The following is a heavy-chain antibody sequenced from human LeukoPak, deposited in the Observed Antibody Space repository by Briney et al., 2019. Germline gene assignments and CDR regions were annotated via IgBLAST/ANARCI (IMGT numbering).Heavy chain of an antibody. CDR3: AGGGSFPTHYYYYGMDV. J-gene: IGHJ6*02. Sequence: ASVKVSCKASGGTFSSYAISWVRQAPGQGLEWMGRIIPILGIANYAQKFQGRVTITADKSTSTAYMELSSLRSEDTAVYYCAGGGSFPTHYYYYGMDVWGQGTTVTVSS. V-gene: IGHV1-69*04. CDR1: GGTFSSYA. D-gene: IGHD3-16*01. CDR2: IIPILGIA.